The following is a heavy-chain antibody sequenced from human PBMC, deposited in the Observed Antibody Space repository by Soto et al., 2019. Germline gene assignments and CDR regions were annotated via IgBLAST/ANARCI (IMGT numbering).Heavy chain of an antibody. V-gene: IGHV3-30*03. CDR1: GFTLSSYG. D-gene: IGHD6-19*01. Sequence: QLVESGGGVVQPGTSLRLSCVASGFTLSSYGMHWVRQAPGQGLEWVAAISYDGDEQYYGDSVRGRFTISRDNSESRVYLQMNSLRADDTGVYYCATDRGHIAVAAITGGGDFHIWGRGTMVAVSS. CDR2: ISYDGDEQ. CDR3: ATDRGHIAVAAITGGGDFHI. J-gene: IGHJ3*02.